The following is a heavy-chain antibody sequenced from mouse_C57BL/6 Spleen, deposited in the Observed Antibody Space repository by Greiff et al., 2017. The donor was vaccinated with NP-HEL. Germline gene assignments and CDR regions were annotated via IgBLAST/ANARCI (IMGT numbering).Heavy chain of an antibody. D-gene: IGHD3-2*02. CDR1: GFTFSSYA. CDR3: TRTAQAFYYAMDY. V-gene: IGHV5-9-1*02. CDR2: ISSGGDDI. J-gene: IGHJ4*01. Sequence: EVMLVESGEGLVKPGGSLKLSCAASGFTFSSYAMSWVRQTPEKRLEWVAYISSGGDDIYYADTVKGRFTISRDNARNTLYLQMSSLKSEDTAMYYCTRTAQAFYYAMDYWGQGTSVTVSS.